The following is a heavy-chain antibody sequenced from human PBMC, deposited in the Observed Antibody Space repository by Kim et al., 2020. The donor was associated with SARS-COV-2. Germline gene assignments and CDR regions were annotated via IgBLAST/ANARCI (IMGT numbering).Heavy chain of an antibody. Sequence: GGSLRLSCAASGFTFDDYAMHWVRQAPGKGLEWVSGISWNSGSIGYADSVKGRFTISRDNAKNSLYLQMNSLRAEDTALYYCAKDSRGVFYYDSKPLDWYFDLWGRGTLVTVSS. V-gene: IGHV3-9*01. CDR3: AKDSRGVFYYDSKPLDWYFDL. J-gene: IGHJ2*01. CDR1: GFTFDDYA. D-gene: IGHD3-22*01. CDR2: ISWNSGSI.